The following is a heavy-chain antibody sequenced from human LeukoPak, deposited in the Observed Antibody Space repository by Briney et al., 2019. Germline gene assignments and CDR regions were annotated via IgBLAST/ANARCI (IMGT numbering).Heavy chain of an antibody. CDR3: ARDQDYDFWSGSDY. CDR1: GGTFSSYA. D-gene: IGHD3-3*01. V-gene: IGHV1-69*05. J-gene: IGHJ4*02. CDR2: IIPIFGTA. Sequence: ASVKVSCKAPGGTFSSYAISWVRQAPGQGLEWMGRIIPIFGTANYAQKFQGRVTITTDESTSTAYMQMSSLRSEDTAVYYCARDQDYDFWSGSDYWGQGTLVTVSS.